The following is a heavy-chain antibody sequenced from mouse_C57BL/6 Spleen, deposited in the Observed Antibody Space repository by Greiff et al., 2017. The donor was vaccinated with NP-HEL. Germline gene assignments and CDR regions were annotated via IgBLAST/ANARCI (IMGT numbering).Heavy chain of an antibody. CDR2: INPNYGTT. CDR1: GYSFTDYN. D-gene: IGHD2-4*01. Sequence: EVQLQQSGPELVKPGASVKISCKASGYSFTDYNMNRVKQSNGKSLEWIGVINPNYGTTSYNQKFKGKATLTVDQSSSTAYMQLNSLTSEDSAVYYGARGGLRRPYYYAMDYWGQGTSVTVSS. CDR3: ARGGLRRPYYYAMDY. J-gene: IGHJ4*01. V-gene: IGHV1-39*01.